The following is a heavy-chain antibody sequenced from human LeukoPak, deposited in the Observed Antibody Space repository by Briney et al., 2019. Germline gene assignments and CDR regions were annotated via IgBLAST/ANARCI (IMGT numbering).Heavy chain of an antibody. CDR3: ARMAEGDYYDSSGYHHPTYYFDY. CDR1: GYTFTSYY. J-gene: IGHJ4*02. CDR2: INPSGGST. D-gene: IGHD3-22*01. V-gene: IGHV1-46*01. Sequence: ASVKVSCKASGYTFTSYYMHWVRQAPGQGLEWMGIINPSGGSTSYAQKFQGRVTMTTDTSTSTAYMELRSLRSDDTAVYYCARMAEGDYYDSSGYHHPTYYFDYWGQGTLVTVSS.